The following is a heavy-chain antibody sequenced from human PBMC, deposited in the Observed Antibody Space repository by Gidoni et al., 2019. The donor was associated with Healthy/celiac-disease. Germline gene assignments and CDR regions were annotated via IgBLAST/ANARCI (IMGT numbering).Heavy chain of an antibody. V-gene: IGHV1-69*12. D-gene: IGHD2-15*01. CDR1: GAAFSSYA. CDR3: ARGPSSSVVVVAALMDV. CDR2: SIPIFGTA. Sequence: QVQLVQSGAEVKKPGSSVKVSCQASGAAFSSYAISWVRQAPGQGLEWMGGSIPIFGTANYAQKFQGRVTITADESTSTAYMELSSLRSEDTAVYDCARGPSSSVVVVAALMDVWGQGTTVTVSS. J-gene: IGHJ6*02.